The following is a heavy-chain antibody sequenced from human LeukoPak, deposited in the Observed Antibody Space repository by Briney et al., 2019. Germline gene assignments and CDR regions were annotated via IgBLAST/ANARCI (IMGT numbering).Heavy chain of an antibody. Sequence: SQTLSLTCTVPGGSISSGGYYWSWIRQHPGKGLEWVGYIYYSGSTYYNPSLKSRVTISVDTSKNQFSLKLSSVTAADTAVYYCAGVQTDYGDTNWGQGTLVTVSS. CDR3: AGVQTDYGDTN. CDR1: GGSISSGGYY. J-gene: IGHJ4*02. CDR2: IYYSGST. D-gene: IGHD4-17*01. V-gene: IGHV4-31*03.